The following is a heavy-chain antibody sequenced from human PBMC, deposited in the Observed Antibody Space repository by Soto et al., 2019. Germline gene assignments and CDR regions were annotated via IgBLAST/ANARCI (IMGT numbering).Heavy chain of an antibody. Sequence: GESLKISCKGSGYSFTSYWIGWVRQMPGKGLGWMGIIYPGDSDTRYSPSFQGQVTISADKSISTAYLQWSSLKASDTAMYYCARQEYSSEGYMDVWGKGTTVTVSS. D-gene: IGHD6-6*01. CDR2: IYPGDSDT. J-gene: IGHJ6*03. V-gene: IGHV5-51*01. CDR1: GYSFTSYW. CDR3: ARQEYSSEGYMDV.